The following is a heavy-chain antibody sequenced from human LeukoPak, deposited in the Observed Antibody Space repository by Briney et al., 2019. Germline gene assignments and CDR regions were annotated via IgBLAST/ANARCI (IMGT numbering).Heavy chain of an antibody. CDR3: YTSITDY. D-gene: IGHD2-21*01. Sequence: GGSLRLSCAASGFNVNNAWMSWVRQAPGKGLEWVGRISSKIDGGATDYAAPVKGRFTISRDDSKNTLYLQINSLKIEDTAMYYCYTSITDYWGQGTLVTVSS. J-gene: IGHJ4*02. V-gene: IGHV3-15*07. CDR1: GFNVNNAW. CDR2: ISSKIDGGAT.